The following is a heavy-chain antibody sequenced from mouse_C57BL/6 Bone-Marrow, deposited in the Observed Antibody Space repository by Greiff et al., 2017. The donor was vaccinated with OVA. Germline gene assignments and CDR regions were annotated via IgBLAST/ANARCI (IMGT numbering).Heavy chain of an antibody. V-gene: IGHV7-3*01. J-gene: IGHJ4*01. CDR3: ARHPYLYAMDY. D-gene: IGHD5-5*01. CDR2: IRNKANGYTT. Sequence: EVKLVESGGGLVQPGGSLSLSCAASGFTFTDYYMSWVRQPPGKALEWLGFIRNKANGYTTEYSASVKGRFTISRDNSQSILYLQMNDLRAEDSATYYCARHPYLYAMDYWGQGTSVTVSS. CDR1: GFTFTDYY.